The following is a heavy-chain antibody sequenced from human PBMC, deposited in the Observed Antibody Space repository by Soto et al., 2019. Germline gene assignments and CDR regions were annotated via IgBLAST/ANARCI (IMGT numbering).Heavy chain of an antibody. CDR3: AHSLGEDWFDP. J-gene: IGHJ5*02. CDR1: GFSLTTSGVG. D-gene: IGHD3-16*01. V-gene: IGHV2-5*02. CDR2: IYWDDDK. Sequence: QITLKESGPTLVKSTQTLTLTCTFSGFSLTTSGVGVGWIRQPPGKALEWLALIYWDDDKRYSPSLKSRLTITKDTSKHQVVLMMTNLDPVDTATYYCAHSLGEDWFDPWGQGTLVTVSS.